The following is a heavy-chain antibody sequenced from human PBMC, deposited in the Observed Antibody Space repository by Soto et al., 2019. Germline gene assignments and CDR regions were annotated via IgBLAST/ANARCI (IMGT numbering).Heavy chain of an antibody. CDR2: IYYSGST. CDR1: GGSIISISCF. D-gene: IGHD3-22*01. V-gene: IGHV4-39*07. J-gene: IGHJ4*02. CDR3: ARLHPYDSSCYVGLDY. Sequence: PSETLSLTCTVAGGSIISISCFWAWIRQPPGKGLEWIGYIYYSGSTNYNPSLKSRVTISVDTSKNQFSLKLSSVTAADTAVYYCARLHPYDSSCYVGLDYWGQGTLVTVSS.